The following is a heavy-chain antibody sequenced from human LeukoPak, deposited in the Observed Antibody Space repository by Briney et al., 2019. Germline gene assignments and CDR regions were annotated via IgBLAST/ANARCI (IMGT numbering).Heavy chain of an antibody. Sequence: GGSLRLSCAASGFTFSNYAMHWVRQAPGKGLEWVALISYDGSNKYYADSVKGRFTISRDNSKNTLYLQMNSLRAEDTAVYYCAKGLSTVATTGFDYWGQGTLVTVSS. J-gene: IGHJ4*02. CDR2: ISYDGSNK. CDR3: AKGLSTVATTGFDY. D-gene: IGHD4-17*01. V-gene: IGHV3-30*18. CDR1: GFTFSNYA.